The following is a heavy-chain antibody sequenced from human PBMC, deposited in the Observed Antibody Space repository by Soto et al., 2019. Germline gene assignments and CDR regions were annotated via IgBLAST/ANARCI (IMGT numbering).Heavy chain of an antibody. J-gene: IGHJ4*02. CDR2: ITDSGGDA. CDR1: GITVGSRA. D-gene: IGHD3-10*01. Sequence: GGSLRLSCVASGITVGSRAMSWVRQAPGEGLEWVSTITDSGGDAKYADSVRGGFAISRDNSKNTLYLQMSSLRAEDSFISYCARGSKDSYPGSRIFDFWGRGTLVTVSS. CDR3: ARGSKDSYPGSRIFDF. V-gene: IGHV3-23*01.